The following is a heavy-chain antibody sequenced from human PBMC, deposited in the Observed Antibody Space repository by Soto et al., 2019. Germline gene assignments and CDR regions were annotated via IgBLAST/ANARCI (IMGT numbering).Heavy chain of an antibody. Sequence: ESGGGLIKPGGSLRLSCAASGFTFSNAWMNWVRQAPGKGLEWVGRIKTKTDGGTTDYAAPVKGRFTISRDDSKNTLYLQMNSLKTEDTALYYCIDLGSGGYYFGMDVWGQGTTVTVSS. CDR1: GFTFSNAW. CDR2: IKTKTDGGTT. CDR3: IDLGSGGYYFGMDV. V-gene: IGHV3-15*07. D-gene: IGHD2-15*01. J-gene: IGHJ6*02.